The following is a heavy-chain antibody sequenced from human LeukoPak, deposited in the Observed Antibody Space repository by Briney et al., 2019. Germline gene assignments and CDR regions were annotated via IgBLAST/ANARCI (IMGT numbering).Heavy chain of an antibody. CDR3: ASTRNRDGSDY. Sequence: KVSCKASGXSFXXYAXHWVRQAAGQRLEWMGWINAGNGNTKYSQKFQGRVTITRDTSASTAYMELSSLRSEDTAVYYCASTRNRDGSDYWGQGTLVTVSS. D-gene: IGHD5-24*01. V-gene: IGHV1-3*01. CDR2: INAGNGNT. J-gene: IGHJ4*02. CDR1: GXSFXXYA.